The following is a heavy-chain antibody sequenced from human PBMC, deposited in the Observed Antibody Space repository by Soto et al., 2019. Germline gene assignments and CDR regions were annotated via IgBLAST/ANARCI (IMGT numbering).Heavy chain of an antibody. CDR1: GFTFSSNA. J-gene: IGHJ5*02. CDR3: ARGADYLWFDP. Sequence: PGGSLRLSCAASGFTFSSNAMSWVRQAPGKGPEWVSGISGSDGSTYYTDSVKGRFTISRDNSKNTLVLQMTSLRDEDTAVYYCARGADYLWFDPWGQGALGTV. CDR2: ISGSDGST. V-gene: IGHV3-23*01. D-gene: IGHD4-17*01.